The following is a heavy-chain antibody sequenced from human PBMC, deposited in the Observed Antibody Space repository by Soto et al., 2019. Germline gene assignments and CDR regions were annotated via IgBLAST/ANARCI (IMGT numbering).Heavy chain of an antibody. V-gene: IGHV5-51*01. CDR3: ARGAAAYYDFWSGYYDSYYYGMDV. Sequence: VESLKISCKGSGYSFTSYWIGWVRQMPGKGLEWMGIIYPGDSDTRYSPSFQGQVTISADKSISTAYLQWSSLKASDTAMYYCARGAAAYYDFWSGYYDSYYYGMDVWGQGTTVTVSS. D-gene: IGHD3-3*01. CDR2: IYPGDSDT. J-gene: IGHJ6*02. CDR1: GYSFTSYW.